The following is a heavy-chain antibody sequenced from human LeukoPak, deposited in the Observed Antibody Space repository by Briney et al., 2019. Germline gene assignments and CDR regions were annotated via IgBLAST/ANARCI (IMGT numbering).Heavy chain of an antibody. D-gene: IGHD3-22*01. J-gene: IGHJ4*02. V-gene: IGHV3-7*01. CDR2: IKPDGSEK. CDR3: ARHYHDSSRHYYVDS. CDR1: EFTFSSYW. Sequence: GGSLRLSCAASEFTFSSYWMNWVRQAPGKGLEWVANIKPDGSEKYYLDSVKGRFTISRDNARNSLFLQMNSLRAEDTAVYYCARHYHDSSRHYYVDSWGQGTLVTVSS.